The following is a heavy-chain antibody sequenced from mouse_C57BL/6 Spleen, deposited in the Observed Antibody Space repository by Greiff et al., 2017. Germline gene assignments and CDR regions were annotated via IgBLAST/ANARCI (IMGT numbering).Heavy chain of an antibody. D-gene: IGHD2-12*01. V-gene: IGHV1-20*01. CDR1: GYSFTGYF. Sequence: EVQGVESGPELVKPGDSVKISCKASGYSFTGYFMNWVMQSHGKSLEWIGRINPYNGDTFYNQQFKGKATLTVDKSSSTAHMELRSLTSEDSAVYYCARSGCYDAWFAYWGQGTLVTVSA. CDR2: INPYNGDT. J-gene: IGHJ3*01. CDR3: ARSGCYDAWFAY.